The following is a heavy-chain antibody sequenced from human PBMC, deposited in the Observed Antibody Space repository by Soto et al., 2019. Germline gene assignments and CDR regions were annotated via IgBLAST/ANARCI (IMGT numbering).Heavy chain of an antibody. CDR1: GHTFTRYA. D-gene: IGHD2-21*02. CDR3: ARALHYGGNSYFDY. J-gene: IGHJ4*02. Sequence: GASVKVSCKASGHTFTRYAMHWVRQAPGQRLEWMGWINAGNSNTKYSQKFQGRVTITRDTSASTAYMELSSLRSEDTAVYYCARALHYGGNSYFDYWGQGTLVTVSS. V-gene: IGHV1-3*01. CDR2: INAGNSNT.